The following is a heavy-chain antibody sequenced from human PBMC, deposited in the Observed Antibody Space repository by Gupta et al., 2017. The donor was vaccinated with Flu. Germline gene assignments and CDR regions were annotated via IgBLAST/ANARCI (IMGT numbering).Heavy chain of an antibody. CDR3: AKTTGSTYGTDAFGV. D-gene: IGHD5-18*01. CDR1: GNTFINSW. Sequence: EVQLVQSGAEVKKPGESLKISCKGSGNTFINSWIGWVRQMPGKGLEWMGIIYIGDSDTTYSPSFQGQVTISADKSISTTYLQWTSLKASDSAIYYCAKTTGSTYGTDAFGVWGQGTLVTVSS. J-gene: IGHJ3*01. V-gene: IGHV5-51*03. CDR2: IYIGDSDT.